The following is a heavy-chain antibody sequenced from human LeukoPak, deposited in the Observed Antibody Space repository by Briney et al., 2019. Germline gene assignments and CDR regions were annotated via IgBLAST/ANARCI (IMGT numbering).Heavy chain of an antibody. V-gene: IGHV1-2*02. Sequence: ASVKVSCKASGYTFTGYYMHWVRQAPGQGLEWMGWINPNSGGTNYAQKFQGRGTMTRDTSISTAYMELSRLRSDDTAVYYCARDPSYGSGSFDYWGQGTLVTVSS. J-gene: IGHJ4*02. CDR1: GYTFTGYY. CDR3: ARDPSYGSGSFDY. CDR2: INPNSGGT. D-gene: IGHD3-10*01.